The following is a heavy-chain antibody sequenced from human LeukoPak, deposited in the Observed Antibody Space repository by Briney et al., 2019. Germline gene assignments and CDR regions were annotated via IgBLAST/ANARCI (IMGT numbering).Heavy chain of an antibody. V-gene: IGHV3-15*01. CDR1: GLTFSNAW. CDR2: IKTKSDGGTT. CDR3: TTLLAGATISLDY. Sequence: GGSLRLSCAASGLTFSNAWMSWVRQAPGKGLEWVGRIKTKSDGGTTDYAAPVKGRFTISRDDSKNTLYLQMISLKTEDTAVYYCTTLLAGATISLDYWGQGTLVTVSS. J-gene: IGHJ4*02. D-gene: IGHD1-26*01.